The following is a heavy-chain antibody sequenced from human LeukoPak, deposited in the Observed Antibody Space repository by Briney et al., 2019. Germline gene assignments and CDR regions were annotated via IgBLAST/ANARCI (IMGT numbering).Heavy chain of an antibody. Sequence: SETLSLTCTVSGGSISSYYWSWIRQPPGKGLQWIGYIHYSGSTNYNPSLKSRVTLSVDTSKNQFSLKLSSVTAADTAVYYCARDRGPAAAIFDYWGQGTLVTVSS. CDR2: IHYSGST. D-gene: IGHD2-2*01. J-gene: IGHJ4*02. CDR1: GGSISSYY. CDR3: ARDRGPAAAIFDY. V-gene: IGHV4-59*12.